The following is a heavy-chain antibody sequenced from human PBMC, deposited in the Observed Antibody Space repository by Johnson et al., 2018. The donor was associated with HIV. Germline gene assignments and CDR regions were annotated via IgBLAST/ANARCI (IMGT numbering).Heavy chain of an antibody. CDR3: ARGSRYSIASPFDI. Sequence: VQLVESGGCLVQPGRSLRLSCAASGFTFSSYDMHWVRQATGKGLEWVSAIGTAGDTYYPGSVKGRFTISRENAKNSLYLQMNSLRAEDTAVDYCARGSRYSIASPFDIWGQGTMVTVSS. J-gene: IGHJ3*02. V-gene: IGHV3-13*01. CDR1: GFTFSSYD. CDR2: IGTAGDT. D-gene: IGHD6-13*01.